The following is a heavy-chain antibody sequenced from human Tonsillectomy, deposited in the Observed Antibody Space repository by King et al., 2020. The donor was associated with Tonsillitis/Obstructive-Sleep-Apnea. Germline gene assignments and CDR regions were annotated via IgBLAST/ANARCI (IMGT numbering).Heavy chain of an antibody. CDR1: GFTFSSYG. V-gene: IGHV3-33*01. CDR3: AREGVRGVFRSIDY. J-gene: IGHJ4*02. D-gene: IGHD3-10*01. Sequence: VQLVESGGGVVQPGRSLRLSCAASGFTFSSYGMHWVRQAPGKGLEWVAVIWYDGSNKYYADSVKGRFTISRDNSKNTLYLQMNSLRAEDTAVYYCAREGVRGVFRSIDYWGQGTLVTVSS. CDR2: IWYDGSNK.